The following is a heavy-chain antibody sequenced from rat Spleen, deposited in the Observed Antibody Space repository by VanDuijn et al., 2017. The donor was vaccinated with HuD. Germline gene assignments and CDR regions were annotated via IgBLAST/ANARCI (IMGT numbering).Heavy chain of an antibody. CDR2: INYDGSNT. Sequence: EVQLVESGGGLVQPGRSLKLSCAASGFTFDDYHMAWVRQAPTKGLEWVASINYDGSNTYYRDSVKSRFTLSRDNAKSSLYLQMDSLRSEDTATYYCTRDRILRSTGFDYWGQGVMVTVSS. D-gene: IGHD1-6*01. CDR3: TRDRILRSTGFDY. CDR1: GFTFDDYH. V-gene: IGHV5-20*01. J-gene: IGHJ2*01.